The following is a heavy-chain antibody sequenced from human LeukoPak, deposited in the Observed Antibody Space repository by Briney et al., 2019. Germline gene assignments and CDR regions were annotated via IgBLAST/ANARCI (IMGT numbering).Heavy chain of an antibody. D-gene: IGHD6-19*01. CDR1: GYTFTGYY. J-gene: IGHJ4*02. Sequence: GASVKVPCKASGYTFTGYYMHWVRQAPGQGREWMGRINPNSGGTNYAQKFQGRVTMTRDTSISTAYMELSSLRSEDTAVYYCARDPGSSGWYNYWGQGTLVTVSS. V-gene: IGHV1-2*06. CDR2: INPNSGGT. CDR3: ARDPGSSGWYNY.